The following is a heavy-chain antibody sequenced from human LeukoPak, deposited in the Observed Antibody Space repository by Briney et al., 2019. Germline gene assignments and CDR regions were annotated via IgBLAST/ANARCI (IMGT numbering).Heavy chain of an antibody. CDR1: GGSISSGDYY. V-gene: IGHV4-30-4*01. CDR2: IYYSGST. J-gene: IGHJ4*02. D-gene: IGHD3-10*01. Sequence: SQTLSLTCTVSGGSISSGDYYWSWIRQPPGKGLEWIGYIYYSGSTSYNPSLKSRVTISVDTSENQFSLKLSSVTAADTAVYYCAREDYYGSGSYYTYYFDYWGQGTLVTVSS. CDR3: AREDYYGSGSYYTYYFDY.